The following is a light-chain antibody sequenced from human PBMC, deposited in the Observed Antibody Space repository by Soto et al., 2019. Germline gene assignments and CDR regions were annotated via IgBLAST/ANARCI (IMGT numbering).Light chain of an antibody. CDR2: KAS. V-gene: IGKV1-5*03. Sequence: DILMTQSPSTLSASVGDRVTITCRASQSIISRLSWYQQKPGKAPKLLIYKASSLESWFPSRFSGSGSGPEFTLTISSLQHNDFETHYCQQYNSFPWTFGQGTNVEIE. CDR1: QSIISR. J-gene: IGKJ1*01. CDR3: QQYNSFPWT.